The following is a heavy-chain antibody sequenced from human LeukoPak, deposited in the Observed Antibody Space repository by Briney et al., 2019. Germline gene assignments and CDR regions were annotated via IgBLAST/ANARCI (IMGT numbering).Heavy chain of an antibody. CDR1: GGSFSGYY. CDR2: INHSGST. D-gene: IGHD3-22*01. V-gene: IGHV4-34*01. J-gene: IGHJ4*02. Sequence: PSETLSLTCAVYGGSFSGYYWSWIRQPPGKGLEWIGEINHSGSTNYNPSLKSRVTISVDTSKNQFSLKLSSMTAADTAVYYCAGFYYDSSGYYQGVDYWGQGTLVTVSS. CDR3: AGFYYDSSGYYQGVDY.